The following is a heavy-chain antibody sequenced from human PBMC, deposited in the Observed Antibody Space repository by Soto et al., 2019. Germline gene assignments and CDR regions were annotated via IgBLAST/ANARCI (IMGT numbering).Heavy chain of an antibody. V-gene: IGHV3-23*01. Sequence: GVSLSLSCAASGFTFSSYAMSWVRQAPGQGLEWVSAISGSGGSTYYADSVKGRFTISRDNSKNTLYLQMNSLRAEDTAVYDCAKDPAVAGTEDDWGQGTLVHVXS. CDR1: GFTFSSYA. CDR2: ISGSGGST. CDR3: AKDPAVAGTEDD. D-gene: IGHD6-19*01. J-gene: IGHJ4*02.